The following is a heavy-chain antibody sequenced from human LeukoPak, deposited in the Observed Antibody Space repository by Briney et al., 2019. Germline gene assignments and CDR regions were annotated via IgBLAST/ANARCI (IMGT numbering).Heavy chain of an antibody. CDR1: GFIFSNAW. J-gene: IGHJ6*02. Sequence: GGSLRLSCAASGFIFSNAWMNWVRQAPGKGLEWVSSISSSSSYIYYADSVKGRFTISRDNAKNSLYLQMNSLRAEDTAVYYCARDQIENDFWSGYYTRDYYYYGMDVWGQGTTVTVSS. V-gene: IGHV3-21*01. CDR3: ARDQIENDFWSGYYTRDYYYYGMDV. D-gene: IGHD3-3*01. CDR2: ISSSSSYI.